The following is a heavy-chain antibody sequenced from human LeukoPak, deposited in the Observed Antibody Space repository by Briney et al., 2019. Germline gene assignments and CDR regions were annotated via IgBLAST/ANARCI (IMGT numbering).Heavy chain of an antibody. CDR2: ISGSGGST. Sequence: GGSLRLSCAASGFTFSSYAMSWVRQAPGKGLEWVSAISGSGGSTYYADSVKGRFTISRDNSKNTLYLQMNGLRAEDTAVYYCAKDLGYCSGGSCWGQGTLVTVSS. D-gene: IGHD2-15*01. CDR1: GFTFSSYA. CDR3: AKDLGYCSGGSC. J-gene: IGHJ4*02. V-gene: IGHV3-23*01.